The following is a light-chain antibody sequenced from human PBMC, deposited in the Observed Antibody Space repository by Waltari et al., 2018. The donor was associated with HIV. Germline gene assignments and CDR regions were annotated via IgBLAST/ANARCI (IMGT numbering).Light chain of an antibody. Sequence: QSALTQPASVCGSPGQSITISCTGTSNDVGGYNYVSWFQQHPGKAPKLMIYQVTNRPSGVSNRCSGSKSGNTAALTISGLQAEDEADYYCSSYTTISTLVFGGGTKVTVL. CDR1: SNDVGGYNY. CDR2: QVT. CDR3: SSYTTISTLV. V-gene: IGLV2-14*01. J-gene: IGLJ3*02.